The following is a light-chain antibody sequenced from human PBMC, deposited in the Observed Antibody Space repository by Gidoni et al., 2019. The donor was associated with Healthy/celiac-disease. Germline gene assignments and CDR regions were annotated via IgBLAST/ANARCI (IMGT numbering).Light chain of an antibody. CDR3: AAWDDSLSCHVV. CDR1: SSHIGSNY. CDR2: RKN. V-gene: IGLV1-47*01. Sequence: QSVLTQPPSASRTPGQRVTISCSGSSSHIGSNYVYWYQQLPGTSPNLLIYRKNQRPSVVPVRFSGSLAGTSAALALSGLRSEDEADYYYAAWDDSLSCHVVFGGGTKLTVL. J-gene: IGLJ2*01.